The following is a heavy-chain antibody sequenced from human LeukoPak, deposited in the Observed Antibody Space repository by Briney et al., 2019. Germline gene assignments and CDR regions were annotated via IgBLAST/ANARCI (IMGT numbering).Heavy chain of an antibody. D-gene: IGHD3-10*02. CDR2: ISGSGSPI. Sequence: GGSLRLSCAASGFTFSDYAMNWVRQAPGKGLEWLSYISGSGSPIYYADSMKGRFSISRDNAKNSLFLQMNGLRAEDAGVYYCAELGITMIGGVWGKGTTVTISS. CDR1: GFTFSDYA. CDR3: AELGITMIGGV. V-gene: IGHV3-48*03. J-gene: IGHJ6*04.